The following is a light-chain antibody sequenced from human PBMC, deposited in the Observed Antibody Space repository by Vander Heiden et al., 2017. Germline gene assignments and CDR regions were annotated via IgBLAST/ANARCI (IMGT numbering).Light chain of an antibody. CDR2: KND. Sequence: QSVLTQPPSASGTPGQRVPISCSGSNSNLGINIVQWYQHLPGTAPKLLIYKNDQRPSGVPDRFSASKSGSSASLAISGLQSEDEADYFCAAWDDRLDGPVFGGGTKLTVL. J-gene: IGLJ2*01. CDR3: AAWDDRLDGPV. CDR1: NSNLGINI. V-gene: IGLV1-44*01.